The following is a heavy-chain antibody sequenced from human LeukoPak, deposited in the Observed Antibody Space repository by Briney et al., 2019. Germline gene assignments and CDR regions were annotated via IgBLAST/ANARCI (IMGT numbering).Heavy chain of an antibody. CDR1: GYTFTTYG. D-gene: IGHD3-3*01. J-gene: IGHJ3*02. Sequence: ASVKVSFKASGYTFTTYGISWMRQAPGQGLEWVVWVSGHNGNKNYAQKLQGRVTMTTDTSTSTAYMELRSLRSDDTAVYYCARDTSYDFWSDPTELFDIWGQGTMVTVSS. CDR2: VSGHNGNK. CDR3: ARDTSYDFWSDPTELFDI. V-gene: IGHV1-18*01.